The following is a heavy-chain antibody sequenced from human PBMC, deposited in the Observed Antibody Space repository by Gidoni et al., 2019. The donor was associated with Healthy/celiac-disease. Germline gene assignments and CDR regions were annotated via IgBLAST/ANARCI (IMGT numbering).Heavy chain of an antibody. Sequence: EVQLVESGGGLVKPGGSLRLSCAASGFTFSNAWMNWVRQAPGKGLEWVGRIKSKTDGGTTDYAAPVKGRFTISRDDSKNTLYLQMNSLKTEDTAVYYCTTDSGHYYDSSGYYSMGAFDIWGQGTMVTVSS. CDR2: IKSKTDGGTT. CDR3: TTDSGHYYDSSGYYSMGAFDI. D-gene: IGHD3-22*01. V-gene: IGHV3-15*07. J-gene: IGHJ3*02. CDR1: GFTFSNAW.